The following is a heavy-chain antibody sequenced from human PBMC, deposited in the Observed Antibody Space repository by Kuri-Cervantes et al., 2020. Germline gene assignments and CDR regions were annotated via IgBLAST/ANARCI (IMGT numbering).Heavy chain of an antibody. V-gene: IGHV1-2*02. J-gene: IGHJ6*02. CDR3: ARATNLNNWNYGLSYYYGMDV. CDR1: GYTLTGYY. CDR2: INPNSGGT. Sequence: ASVMVSCKASGYTLTGYYMHWVRQAPGQGLEWMGWINPNSGGTNYAQKFQGRVTMTRNTSISTAYMELSNLRSEDTAVYYCARATNLNNWNYGLSYYYGMDVWGQGTTVTVSS. D-gene: IGHD1-7*01.